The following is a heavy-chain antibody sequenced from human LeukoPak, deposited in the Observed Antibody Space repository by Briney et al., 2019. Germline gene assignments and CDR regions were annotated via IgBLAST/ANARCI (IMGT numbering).Heavy chain of an antibody. V-gene: IGHV3-53*04. J-gene: IGHJ6*02. CDR2: IYSGGST. Sequence: GGSLRLSCAASGFTVSSNYMSWVRQAPGKGLEWVSVIYSGGSTYYADSVKGRFTISRHKSKNTLYLQMNSLRAEDTAVYYCARGACSSTSCYGFYYYGMDVWGQGTTVTVSS. CDR3: ARGACSSTSCYGFYYYGMDV. CDR1: GFTVSSNY. D-gene: IGHD2-2*01.